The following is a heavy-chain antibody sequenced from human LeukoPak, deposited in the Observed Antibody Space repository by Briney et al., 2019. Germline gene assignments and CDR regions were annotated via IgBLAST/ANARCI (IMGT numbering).Heavy chain of an antibody. CDR2: IYYNGNT. J-gene: IGHJ5*02. CDR1: GGSISPYY. V-gene: IGHV4-59*01. D-gene: IGHD6-13*01. CDR3: ARGPLSSRTTWTWFDP. Sequence: SETLSLTCTVSGGSISPYYWTWIRQPPGKGLEWIGYIYYNGNTNYNPSLKSRITISVDTSKNQFSLRLKSVTAADTAGYYCARGPLSSRTTWTWFDPWGQGTLVTVSS.